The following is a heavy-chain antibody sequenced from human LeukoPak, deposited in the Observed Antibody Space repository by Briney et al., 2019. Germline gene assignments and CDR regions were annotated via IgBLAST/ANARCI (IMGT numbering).Heavy chain of an antibody. D-gene: IGHD6-19*01. Sequence: PGGSLRVSCAASGFTFSIYTMNWVRQAPGKGLEWVSIINYNGDNKYYADSVQGRFTISRDNSKNTVYLQMNSLRAEDTAIYYCAKDGHCPGALCPTQIAVAGYNDNWGQGTLVTVSS. CDR1: GFTFSIYT. CDR2: INYNGDNK. V-gene: IGHV3-23*01. CDR3: AKDGHCPGALCPTQIAVAGYNDN. J-gene: IGHJ4*02.